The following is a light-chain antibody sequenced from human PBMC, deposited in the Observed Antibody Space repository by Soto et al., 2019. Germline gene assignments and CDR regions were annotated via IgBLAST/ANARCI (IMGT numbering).Light chain of an antibody. Sequence: DIVMTQSPLSLPVTPGEPASISCRSSQSLLHSNGYNYLDWYLQKPGQSPQLLIYLGSNRASGVPDGVSGSGSGPDFTLKFRRVEAEEVGGDVCMQALQTPLTFGGGTKVEV. V-gene: IGKV2-28*01. CDR2: LGS. CDR1: QSLLHSNGYNY. J-gene: IGKJ4*01. CDR3: MQALQTPLT.